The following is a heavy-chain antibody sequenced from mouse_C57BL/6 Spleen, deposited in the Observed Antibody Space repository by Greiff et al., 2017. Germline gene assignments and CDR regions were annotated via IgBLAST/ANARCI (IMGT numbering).Heavy chain of an antibody. Sequence: QVKLQQPGAELVKPGASLTMSCTASGYTFTSYWITWLKQRPGQGIEWIGDICPGSGSTNYNEKFKSKATLTVDTSSSTAYMQLSSLTSEDSAVYNCARDVPYGNYGGYAMDYWGQGTSVTVSS. CDR2: ICPGSGST. CDR1: GYTFTSYW. CDR3: ARDVPYGNYGGYAMDY. D-gene: IGHD2-1*01. V-gene: IGHV1-55*01. J-gene: IGHJ4*01.